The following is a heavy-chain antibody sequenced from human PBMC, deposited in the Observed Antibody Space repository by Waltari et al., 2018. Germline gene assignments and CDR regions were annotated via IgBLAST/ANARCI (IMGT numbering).Heavy chain of an antibody. D-gene: IGHD3-10*01. CDR3: ARDVGSGSYYF. J-gene: IGHJ4*02. CDR2: IYSGGST. V-gene: IGHV3-53*02. Sequence: EVQLVETGGGLIQPGGSLRLSCAASGLTVSSNYRHGVRQAPGKGLEWVSVIYSGGSTYYADSVKGRFTISRDNSKNTLYLQMNSLRAEDTAVYYCARDVGSGSYYFWGQGTLVTVSS. CDR1: GLTVSSNY.